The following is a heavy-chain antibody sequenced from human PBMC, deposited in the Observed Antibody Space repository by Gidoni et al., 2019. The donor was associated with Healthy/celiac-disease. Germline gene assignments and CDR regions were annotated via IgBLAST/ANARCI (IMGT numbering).Heavy chain of an antibody. Sequence: EVQLVESGGGLVKPGGSLRLSCAASGFTFSSYSMNWVRQAPGKGREWVSSISSSSSYIDYADSVKGRFTISRDNAKNSLYLQMNSLRAEDTAVYYCARGEREVLNYYYYYYMDVWGKGTTVTVSS. CDR2: ISSSSSYI. CDR1: GFTFSSYS. CDR3: ARGEREVLNYYYYYYMDV. V-gene: IGHV3-21*01. J-gene: IGHJ6*03.